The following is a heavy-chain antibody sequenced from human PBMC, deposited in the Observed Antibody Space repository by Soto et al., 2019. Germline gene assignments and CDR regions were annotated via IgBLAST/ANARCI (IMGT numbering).Heavy chain of an antibody. CDR2: ISYDGSNK. D-gene: IGHD3-22*01. CDR3: AREGYYYDSSGYYYYFDY. CDR1: GFTFSSYA. V-gene: IGHV3-30-3*01. J-gene: IGHJ4*02. Sequence: GGSLRLSCAASGFTFSSYAMHWVRQAPGKGLEWVAVISYDGSNKYYADSVKGRFTISRDNSKNTLYLQMNSLRAEDTAVYYCAREGYYYDSSGYYYYFDYWGQGTLVTVSS.